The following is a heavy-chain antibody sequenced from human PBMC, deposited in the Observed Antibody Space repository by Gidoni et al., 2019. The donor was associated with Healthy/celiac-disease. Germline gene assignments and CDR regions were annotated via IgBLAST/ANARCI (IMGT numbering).Heavy chain of an antibody. CDR2: IYHSGST. V-gene: IGHV4-4*02. CDR3: ARNPTDEHSSSWYGLDY. D-gene: IGHD6-13*01. J-gene: IGHJ4*02. Sequence: LTCAVSGGSISSSNWWSWVRQPPGKGLEWIGAIYHSGSTNYNPSLKSRVTISVDKSKNQFALKLSSVTAADTAVYYCARNPTDEHSSSWYGLDYWGQGTLVTVSS. CDR1: GGSISSSNW.